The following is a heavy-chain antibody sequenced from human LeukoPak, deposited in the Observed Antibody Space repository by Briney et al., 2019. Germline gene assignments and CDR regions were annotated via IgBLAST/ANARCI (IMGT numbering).Heavy chain of an antibody. D-gene: IGHD5-24*01. CDR3: ARVEMTNYGMDV. CDR1: EFTFSSYG. V-gene: IGHV3-33*01. J-gene: IGHJ6*02. Sequence: QPGGSLRLPCAASEFTFSSYGMHWVRQAPGKGLEWVAVIWYDGSNKYYADSVKGRFTISRDNSKNTLYLQMNSLRAEDTAVYYCARVEMTNYGMDVWGQGTTVTVSS. CDR2: IWYDGSNK.